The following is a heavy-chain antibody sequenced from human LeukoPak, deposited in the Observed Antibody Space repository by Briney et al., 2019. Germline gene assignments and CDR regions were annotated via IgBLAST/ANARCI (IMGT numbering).Heavy chain of an antibody. CDR3: ASPTGGFWSHMDV. J-gene: IGHJ6*03. CDR2: IYYSGST. CDR1: GGSISSSSYY. V-gene: IGHV4-39*01. Sequence: SETLSLTCTVSGGSISSSSYYWGWIRQPPGEGLEWIGSIYYSGSTYYNPSLKSRVTISVDTSKNQFSLKLSSVTAADTAVYYCASPTGGFWSHMDVWGKGTTVTVSS. D-gene: IGHD3-3*01.